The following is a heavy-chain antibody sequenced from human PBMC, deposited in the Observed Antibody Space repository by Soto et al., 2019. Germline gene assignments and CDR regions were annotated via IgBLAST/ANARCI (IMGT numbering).Heavy chain of an antibody. CDR2: ISYDGRMK. D-gene: IGHD1-20*01. V-gene: IGHV3-30*18. Sequence: PGGALRLPCSTPGIHVNSKLIRLVRQAPGKGLEWVAVISYDGRMKYYAESVKGRFTISRDNSKNTLYVQMNSLRAEDTAVYYCAKDVTGTTPYWGEGTLVTVSS. CDR3: AKDVTGTTPY. J-gene: IGHJ4*02. CDR1: IHVNSKL.